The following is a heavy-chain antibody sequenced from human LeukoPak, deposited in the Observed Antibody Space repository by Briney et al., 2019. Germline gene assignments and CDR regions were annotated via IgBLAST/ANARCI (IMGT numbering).Heavy chain of an antibody. Sequence: GASVKVSCKASGYIFTGYYMHWVRQAPGQGLEWMGWINPNSGGTNYAQKFQGRVTMTRDTSISTAYMELSRLRSDDTAVYYCARETNSIAAGGDAFDIWGQGTMVTVSS. CDR2: INPNSGGT. D-gene: IGHD6-6*01. J-gene: IGHJ3*02. V-gene: IGHV1-2*02. CDR1: GYIFTGYY. CDR3: ARETNSIAAGGDAFDI.